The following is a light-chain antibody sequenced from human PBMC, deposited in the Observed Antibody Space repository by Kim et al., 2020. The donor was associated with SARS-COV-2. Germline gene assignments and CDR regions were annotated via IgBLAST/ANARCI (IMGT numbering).Light chain of an antibody. Sequence: SYELTQPPSVSVSPGQTASITCSGDKLGDRYACWYQQRPGRSPVLVIYDDDKRPSGIPERFSGSNSGNTATLTISGTQAMDEADYYCQAWDTATHVVFGGGTQLTVL. CDR1: KLGDRY. CDR2: DDD. CDR3: QAWDTATHVV. V-gene: IGLV3-1*01. J-gene: IGLJ2*01.